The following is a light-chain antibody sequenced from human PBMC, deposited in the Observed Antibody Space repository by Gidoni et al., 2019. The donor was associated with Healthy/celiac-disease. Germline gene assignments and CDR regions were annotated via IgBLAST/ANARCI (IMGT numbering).Light chain of an antibody. J-gene: IGKJ2*01. V-gene: IGKV1-5*03. Sequence: DIQMTQSPSALSASVGDRVTITCRASQSINIWFAWYQQKPGKAPKLLIYKASSLESGVPSRFSGSGSGTEFTLTINSLQPDDFATYYCQQYNSYSFXQXTKLEIK. CDR2: KAS. CDR3: QQYNSYS. CDR1: QSINIW.